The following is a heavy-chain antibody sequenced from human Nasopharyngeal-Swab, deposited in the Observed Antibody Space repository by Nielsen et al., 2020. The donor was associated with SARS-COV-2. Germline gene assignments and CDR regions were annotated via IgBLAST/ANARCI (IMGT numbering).Heavy chain of an antibody. D-gene: IGHD5-12*01. CDR2: IKQDGSEK. Sequence: GESLKISCAASGFTFSSYWMSWVRQAPGKGLEWVANIKQDGSEKYYVDSVKGRFTISRDNATNSLYLQMNSLRAEDTAVYYCARDMYSGYDSSYYYYGMDVWGQGTTVTVSS. J-gene: IGHJ6*02. CDR3: ARDMYSGYDSSYYYYGMDV. V-gene: IGHV3-7*01. CDR1: GFTFSSYW.